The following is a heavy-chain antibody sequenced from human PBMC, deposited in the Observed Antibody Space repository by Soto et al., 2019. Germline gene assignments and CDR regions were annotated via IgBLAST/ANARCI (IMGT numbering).Heavy chain of an antibody. D-gene: IGHD6-19*01. CDR3: ASDRSSGWDQGYGMDV. J-gene: IGHJ6*02. CDR1: GGFISTYY. CDR2: IYYSGST. Sequence: ETLSLTCTVSGGFISTYYWSWIRQPPGKGLEWIGYIYYSGSTSYNPSLKSRVTISVDTSKNQFSLKLRSVTAADTAVYYCASDRSSGWDQGYGMDVWGQGTTVTVSS. V-gene: IGHV4-59*01.